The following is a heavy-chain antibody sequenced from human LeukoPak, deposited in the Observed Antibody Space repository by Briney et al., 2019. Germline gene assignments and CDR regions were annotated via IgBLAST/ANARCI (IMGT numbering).Heavy chain of an antibody. Sequence: SETLSLTCTVSGGSVSSGDYYWSWIRQPAGKGLEWIGRIYTSGSTNYNPSLKSRVTISVDTSKNQFSLKLSSVTAADTAVYYCARGGEWSSGWYNWFDPWGQGTLVTVSS. CDR1: GGSVSSGDYY. CDR2: IYTSGST. J-gene: IGHJ5*02. V-gene: IGHV4-61*10. D-gene: IGHD6-19*01. CDR3: ARGGEWSSGWYNWFDP.